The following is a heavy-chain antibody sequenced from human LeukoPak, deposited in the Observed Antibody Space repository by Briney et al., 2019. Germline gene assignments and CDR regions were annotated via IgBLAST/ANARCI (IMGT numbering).Heavy chain of an antibody. J-gene: IGHJ6*02. CDR1: GYSFTSYW. CDR3: ARHPTTVTTAYYYGMDV. D-gene: IGHD4-17*01. CDR2: IYPGDSDT. Sequence: GESLKISCKGSGYSFTSYWIGWVRQMPGKGLEWMGIIYPGDSDTRYSPSFQGQVTISADKSIRTAYLQWSSLKASATAMYYCARHPTTVTTAYYYGMDVWGQGTTVTVSS. V-gene: IGHV5-51*01.